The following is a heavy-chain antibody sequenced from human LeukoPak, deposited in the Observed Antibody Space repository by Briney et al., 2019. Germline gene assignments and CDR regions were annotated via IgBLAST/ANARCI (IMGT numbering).Heavy chain of an antibody. CDR3: AKHTRRSIFDF. Sequence: GGSLRLSCAASGFTFSSYAMSWVRQAPGKGLEWVSTINLSGITTHYADSVKGRFTISRDNSKNTLYVQMNGLRAEDTAVYFCAKHTRRSIFDFWGQGTLVTVSS. CDR2: INLSGITT. V-gene: IGHV3-23*01. J-gene: IGHJ4*02. D-gene: IGHD1-26*01. CDR1: GFTFSSYA.